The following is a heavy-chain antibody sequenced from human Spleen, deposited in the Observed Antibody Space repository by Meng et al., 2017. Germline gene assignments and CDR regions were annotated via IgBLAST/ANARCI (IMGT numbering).Heavy chain of an antibody. CDR3: ARYVFDSSSLYSNWFDP. J-gene: IGHJ5*02. Sequence: QVQLQESGPGLVKPSQTLSLTCPGSGGSISSGTYYWGWIRQLPGKGLEWIAYIHYSGSTYYSPSLKSRVTISLDTSKNQLSLKLSSMTAADTAVYYCARYVFDSSSLYSNWFDPWGQGTLVTVSS. D-gene: IGHD3-22*01. CDR1: GGSISSGTYY. CDR2: IHYSGST. V-gene: IGHV4-31*03.